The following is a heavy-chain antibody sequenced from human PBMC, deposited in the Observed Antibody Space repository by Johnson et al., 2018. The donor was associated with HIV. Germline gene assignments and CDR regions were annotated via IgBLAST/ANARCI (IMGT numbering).Heavy chain of an antibody. CDR2: INWNGGST. CDR1: RFTFDDYV. V-gene: IGHV3-20*04. CDR3: TRRDSSELGDAFDI. D-gene: IGHD6-6*01. J-gene: IGHJ3*02. Sequence: VQLVESGGGVVRPGGSLRLSCAASRFTFDDYVMSWVRQAPGKGLEWVSGINWNGGSTGYADSVKGRFTISRDNAKNSLYLQINSLRAEDTALYFCTRRDSSELGDAFDIWGQGTMVTVSS.